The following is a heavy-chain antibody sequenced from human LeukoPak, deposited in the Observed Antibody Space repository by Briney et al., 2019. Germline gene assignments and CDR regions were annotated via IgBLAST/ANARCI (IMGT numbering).Heavy chain of an antibody. Sequence: GGSLRLSCAASGFTFSSYGMHWVRQAPGKGLEWVAFIRSDGSIKYYADSVKGRFTISRDNSKNTLYLQMNSLRAEDTAVYYCARSYCSSTSCYLSDDYYYYYMDVWGKGTTVTVSS. CDR2: IRSDGSIK. CDR1: GFTFSSYG. D-gene: IGHD2-2*01. V-gene: IGHV3-30*02. CDR3: ARSYCSSTSCYLSDDYYYYYMDV. J-gene: IGHJ6*03.